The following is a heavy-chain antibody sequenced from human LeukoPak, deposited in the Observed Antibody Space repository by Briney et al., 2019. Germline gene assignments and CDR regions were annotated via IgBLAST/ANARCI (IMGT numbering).Heavy chain of an antibody. V-gene: IGHV3-21*01. CDR2: ITSSSSYT. J-gene: IGHJ3*02. CDR3: ARAMKNYYSSGVDI. D-gene: IGHD3-10*01. CDR1: GFSFSYYS. Sequence: PGGSLRLSCAASGFSFSYYSMNWVRQAPGKGLEWVSSITSSSSYTRYADSVRGRFTISRDNAKNSLYLQMNSLRAEDTAVYYCARAMKNYYSSGVDIWGQGTMVTVSS.